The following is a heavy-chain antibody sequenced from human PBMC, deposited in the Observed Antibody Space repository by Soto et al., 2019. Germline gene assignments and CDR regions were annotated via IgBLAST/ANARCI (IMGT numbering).Heavy chain of an antibody. CDR2: IYWDNDK. CDR1: GFSLNTGGLG. V-gene: IGHV2-5*02. CDR3: VHSRCGGDCLQSYSSHYYFGMDV. Sequence: QITLKKSGPTLVKPTQTLTLTCAFSGFSLNTGGLGVGWIRQPPGKALEWLALIYWDNDKRYSPSLKSRLTITKDTSKNQVVLRMTNMDPVDPATYYCVHSRCGGDCLQSYSSHYYFGMDVWGQGTTVTVSS. J-gene: IGHJ6*02. D-gene: IGHD2-21*02.